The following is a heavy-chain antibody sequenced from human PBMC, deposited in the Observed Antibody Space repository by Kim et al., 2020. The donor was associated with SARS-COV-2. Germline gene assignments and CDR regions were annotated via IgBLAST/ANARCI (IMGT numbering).Heavy chain of an antibody. CDR3: ARHGDGYAYSFDF. V-gene: IGHV5-51*01. D-gene: IGHD5-12*01. J-gene: IGHJ4*02. Sequence: YTPSFQRQVTISAHKSISTAYLQWSDLKATDTAIYYCARHGDGYAYSFDFWGQGALVTVSS.